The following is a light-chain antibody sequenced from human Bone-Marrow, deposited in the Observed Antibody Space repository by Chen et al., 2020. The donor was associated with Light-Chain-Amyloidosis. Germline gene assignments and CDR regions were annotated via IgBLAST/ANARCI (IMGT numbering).Light chain of an antibody. J-gene: IGLJ2*01. CDR3: SSYTSSSTRV. Sequence: QSALTQPASVSGSPGQSLTISCTGTNSDVGAYNYVSWYQQHPGEAPKLMIYDVSNRPSGVSNRFSGSKSGNTASLTISGLQAGDEANDDGSSYTSSSTRVFGGGTNLTVL. V-gene: IGLV2-14*03. CDR1: NSDVGAYNY. CDR2: DVS.